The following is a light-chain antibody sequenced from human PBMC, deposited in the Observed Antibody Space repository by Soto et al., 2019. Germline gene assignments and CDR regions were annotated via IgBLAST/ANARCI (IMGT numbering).Light chain of an antibody. CDR1: QGIYNW. V-gene: IGKV1D-12*01. J-gene: IGKJ3*01. CDR2: AVS. CDR3: QQANTFPLT. Sequence: DIQMTQSPSPVSASVGDRVTITCRASQGIYNWLAWYQQKPGKAPKLLISAVSNLQSGVPSRFSGSGYGTDFTLTISSLQPEDVATYYFQQANTFPLTLGPGPKVDIK.